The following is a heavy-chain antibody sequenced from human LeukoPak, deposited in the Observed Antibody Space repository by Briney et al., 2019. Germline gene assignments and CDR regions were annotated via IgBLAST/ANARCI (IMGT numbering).Heavy chain of an antibody. V-gene: IGHV4-59*01. J-gene: IGHJ3*01. CDR3: ARAWEWNDGAGAFAY. CDR1: GGSIRSYY. CDR2: ISYSGAP. Sequence: PSETLSLTCTVSGGSIRSYYWSWIRQSPGNGLEWLGHISYSGAPQYSPSFKSRVAISLDTSKKYVSLNLGSVTAADTAVYYCARAWEWNDGAGAFAYWGQGTMVTVSS. D-gene: IGHD1-1*01.